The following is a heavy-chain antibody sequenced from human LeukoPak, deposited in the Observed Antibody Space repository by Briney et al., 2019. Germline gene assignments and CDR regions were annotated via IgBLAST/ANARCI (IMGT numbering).Heavy chain of an antibody. CDR2: ISGSGGST. CDR3: AKLEYGSGSYGPMDV. V-gene: IGHV3-23*01. CDR1: GFTFSSYA. J-gene: IGHJ6*04. Sequence: PGGSLRLSCAASGFTFSSYAMSWVRQAPGKGLEWVSAISGSGGSTYYADSVKGRFTISRDNSKNTLYLQMNSLRAEDTAVYYCAKLEYGSGSYGPMDVWGKGTTVTVSS. D-gene: IGHD3-10*01.